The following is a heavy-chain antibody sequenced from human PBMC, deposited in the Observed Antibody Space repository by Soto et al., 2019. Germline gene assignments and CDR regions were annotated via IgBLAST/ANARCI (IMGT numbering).Heavy chain of an antibody. CDR2: ISYNGNDK. CDR3: LRVEGIAVTT. D-gene: IGHD6-19*01. Sequence: QVQLVESGGGVVQPGRSLRLSCVVSGFSFRDYDMNWVRQVPGKGLEWVAVISYNGNDKYYADSVKGRFTLSRDTSKNTLYLQMNSLRTEDTAVYDCLRVEGIAVTTWGQGTLVTVSS. J-gene: IGHJ5*02. V-gene: IGHV3-30*03. CDR1: GFSFRDYD.